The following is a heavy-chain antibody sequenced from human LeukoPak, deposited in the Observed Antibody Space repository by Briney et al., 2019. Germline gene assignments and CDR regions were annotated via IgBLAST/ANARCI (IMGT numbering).Heavy chain of an antibody. CDR3: TRHRGGVGSDY. CDR1: GYTFTNYW. J-gene: IGHJ4*02. D-gene: IGHD3-16*01. CDR2: IYPGDSDT. Sequence: GESLKISCKGSGYTFTNYWIAGVRQMPGKGLECLGIIYPGDSDTRYSPSFQGQVTISAAKSISTAYLQWSSLKASDTAVYYCTRHRGGVGSDYWGQGTLVTVSS. V-gene: IGHV5-51*01.